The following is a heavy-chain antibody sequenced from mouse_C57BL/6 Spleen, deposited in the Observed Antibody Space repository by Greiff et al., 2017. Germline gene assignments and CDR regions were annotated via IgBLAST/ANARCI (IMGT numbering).Heavy chain of an antibody. CDR1: GYCFTSYY. CDR3: AGGPGAYFDC. CDR2: VFPGSGNT. Sequence: QVQLQQSGPELVKPGASVKISCKVSGYCFTSYYLHWVKQRPGPGLEWSGGVFPGSGNTKYNEKFKDKATLTEDTSSSTAYMQLNSLTSEDSAVDYCAGGPGAYFDCWGQGTTLTVSS. J-gene: IGHJ2*01. V-gene: IGHV1-66*01. D-gene: IGHD3-3*01.